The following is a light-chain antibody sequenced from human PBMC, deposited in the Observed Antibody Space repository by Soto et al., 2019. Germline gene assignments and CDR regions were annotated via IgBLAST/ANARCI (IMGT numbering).Light chain of an antibody. CDR1: SSNIGAGYD. Sequence: QPALTQPPSVSGAPGQRVTISCTGSSSNIGAGYDVHWYQQLPGTAPKLLIYANTNRPSGVPGRFSGSKSGTSASLAITGLQAEDEADYYCQSYDSSLSGYVFGTGTKVTVL. J-gene: IGLJ1*01. V-gene: IGLV1-40*01. CDR3: QSYDSSLSGYV. CDR2: ANT.